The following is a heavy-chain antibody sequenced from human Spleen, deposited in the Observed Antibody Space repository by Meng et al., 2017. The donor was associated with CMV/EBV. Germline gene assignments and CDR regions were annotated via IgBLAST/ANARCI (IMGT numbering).Heavy chain of an antibody. V-gene: IGHV1-2*02. CDR1: GYTFTGYY. CDR3: AREFSSDWWGDF. D-gene: IGHD6-19*01. CDR2: INPNSGDT. Sequence: CKASGYTFTGYYMQWVRQAPGQGLEWMGWINPNSGDTKYTQNFQGRVTMTRDTSISTAYMELSRLRFDDTAVYYCAREFSSDWWGDFWGQGVLVTVSS. J-gene: IGHJ4*02.